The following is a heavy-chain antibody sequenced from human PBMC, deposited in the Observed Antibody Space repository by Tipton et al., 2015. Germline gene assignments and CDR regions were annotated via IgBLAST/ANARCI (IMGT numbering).Heavy chain of an antibody. Sequence: TLSLTCDVSGYSISSGYYWGWIRQPPGKGLEWIGGIFHRGDTNYNPSLKSRVTISLDTSRNQFSLKLSSVTAADTAVYYCARDFTPYQYYAMDVWGQGTTVTVSS. J-gene: IGHJ6*02. CDR2: IFHRGDT. CDR3: ARDFTPYQYYAMDV. V-gene: IGHV4-38-2*02. CDR1: GYSISSGYY.